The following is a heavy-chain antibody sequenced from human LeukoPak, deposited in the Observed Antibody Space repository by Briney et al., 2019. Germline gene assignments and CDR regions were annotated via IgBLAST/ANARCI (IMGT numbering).Heavy chain of an antibody. CDR1: GFTFSSYW. Sequence: GGSLRLPCAASGFTFSSYWMSWVRQAPGKGLEWVSHIKQDGSEIFYVDSVKGRFTISRDNAKNSLYLQMKSLRAEDTAVYYCARDGITMVRGVTTFDIWGQGTMVTVSS. J-gene: IGHJ3*02. CDR2: IKQDGSEI. D-gene: IGHD3-10*01. V-gene: IGHV3-7*01. CDR3: ARDGITMVRGVTTFDI.